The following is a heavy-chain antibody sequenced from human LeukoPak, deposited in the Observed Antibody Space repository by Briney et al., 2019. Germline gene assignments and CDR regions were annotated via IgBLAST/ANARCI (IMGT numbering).Heavy chain of an antibody. CDR2: IYYSGST. CDR3: ARPSSRNAFYI. Sequence: PSETLSLTCTVSGGSISSSSYYWGWIRQPPGKGLEWIGSIYYSGSTYYNPSLKSRVTISVDTSKNQFSLKLSSVTAADTAVYYCARPSSRNAFYIWGQGTMVTVSS. CDR1: GGSISSSSYY. J-gene: IGHJ3*02. V-gene: IGHV4-39*01. D-gene: IGHD6-19*01.